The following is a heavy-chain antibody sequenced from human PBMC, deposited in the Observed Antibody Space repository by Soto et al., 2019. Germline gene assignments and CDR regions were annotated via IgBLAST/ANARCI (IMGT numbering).Heavy chain of an antibody. Sequence: PSQTLSLTCAISGDSVPSNSAAWNWIRQSPSRGLEWLGRTYYRSKWYNDYAVSVKSRITINPETSKNQFSLQLNSVTPEDTAVYYCARGGYRRGYYGMDVWGQGTTVTVSS. J-gene: IGHJ6*02. V-gene: IGHV6-1*01. D-gene: IGHD5-18*01. CDR2: TYYRSKWYN. CDR1: GDSVPSNSAA. CDR3: ARGGYRRGYYGMDV.